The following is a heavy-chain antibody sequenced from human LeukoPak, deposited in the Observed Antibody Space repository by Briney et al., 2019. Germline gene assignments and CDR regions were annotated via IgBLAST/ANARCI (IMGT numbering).Heavy chain of an antibody. CDR2: INTDTGNP. J-gene: IGHJ4*02. V-gene: IGHV7-4-1*02. D-gene: IGHD3-10*01. Sequence: ASVKVSCKASGYTFTSYAMNWVRQAPGQGLEWMGWINTDTGNPTYAQGFTGRFVFSLDTSVSTAYLQISSLKAEDTAVYYCARARLRNYYGSGSYYTVGYWGQGTLVTVSS. CDR3: ARARLRNYYGSGSYYTVGY. CDR1: GYTFTSYA.